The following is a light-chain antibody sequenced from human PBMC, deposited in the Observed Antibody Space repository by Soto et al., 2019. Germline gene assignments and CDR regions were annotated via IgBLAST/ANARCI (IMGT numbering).Light chain of an antibody. CDR1: QDIDKN. J-gene: IGKJ5*01. Sequence: IQLTQSPSSLSASVGDRVTITCQASQDIDKNLNWYQQKPGKAPKLLIYDASSLQTGVPSRFSASGTATDFTFTIISLQPEDIATYYCQQYDNLLPITFGQGTRPEIK. V-gene: IGKV1-33*01. CDR3: QQYDNLLPIT. CDR2: DAS.